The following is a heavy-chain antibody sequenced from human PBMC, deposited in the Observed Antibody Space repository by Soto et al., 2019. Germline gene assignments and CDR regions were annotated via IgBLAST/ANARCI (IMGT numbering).Heavy chain of an antibody. J-gene: IGHJ5*02. CDR3: ARSAA. D-gene: IGHD6-19*01. V-gene: IGHV3-33*01. CDR2: IWYDGSNT. CDR1: GFIFSSYG. Sequence: HPGGSLRLSCAASGFIFSSYGMHWVRQAPGKGLEWVAVIWYDGSNTYYADPVKGRFTISRDNSKNTLFLQMNSLRDEDTAVYYCARSAAWGRGTLVTVSS.